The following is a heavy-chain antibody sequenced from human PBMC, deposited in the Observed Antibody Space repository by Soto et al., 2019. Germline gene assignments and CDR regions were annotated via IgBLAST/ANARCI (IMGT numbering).Heavy chain of an antibody. J-gene: IGHJ4*02. D-gene: IGHD5-12*01. CDR3: ARGGGPFLDILATYDS. CDR2: IYFQGTT. V-gene: IGHV4-59*01. CDR1: GGSMSSNY. Sequence: SETLSLTCTVSGGSMSSNYWSWIRQAPGKGLEWVGYIYFQGTTNYNPSLRSRVTILIDMSKNQFSLTMTSMTAADTAVYYCARGGGPFLDILATYDSWGPGSLVTVSS.